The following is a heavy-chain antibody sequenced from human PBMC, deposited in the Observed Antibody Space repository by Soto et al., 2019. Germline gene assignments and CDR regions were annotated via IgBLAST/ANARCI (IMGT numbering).Heavy chain of an antibody. Sequence: PSETLSLTCTVSGGSISSGDYYWSWIRQPPGKGLEWIGYIYYSGSTYYNPSLKSRVTISVDTSKNQFSLKLSSVTAADTAVYYCARGRGGITMIVVAPPDYWGQGTLVTAPQ. J-gene: IGHJ4*02. D-gene: IGHD3-22*01. CDR2: IYYSGST. V-gene: IGHV4-30-4*01. CDR1: GGSISSGDYY. CDR3: ARGRGGITMIVVAPPDY.